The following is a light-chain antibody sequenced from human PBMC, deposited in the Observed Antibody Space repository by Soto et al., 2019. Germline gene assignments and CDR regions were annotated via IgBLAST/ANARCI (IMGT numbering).Light chain of an antibody. CDR1: SSNIGSNT. CDR3: AAWDDSLTGVV. Sequence: QSVLTQPPSASGTPGQRVTSSCSGSSSNIGSNTVNWYQQLPGTAPKLLIYSNNQRPSGVPDRFSGSKSGTSASLAISGLQSEDEADYYCAAWDDSLTGVVFGGGTKVIVL. J-gene: IGLJ2*01. CDR2: SNN. V-gene: IGLV1-44*01.